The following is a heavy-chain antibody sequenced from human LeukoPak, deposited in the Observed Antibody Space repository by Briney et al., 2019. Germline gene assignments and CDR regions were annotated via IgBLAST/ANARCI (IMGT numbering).Heavy chain of an antibody. CDR1: GHTFPSHD. J-gene: IGHJ4*02. CDR3: TREKDCADGICYED. CDR2: MSPKSGKP. Sequence: GASVKVSCKASGHTFPSHDINWVRQATGLGLEWLGWMSPKSGKPGFAQKLQGRVTITRKTSISTAYMELSSLRFDDTAVYFCTREKDCADGICYEDWGQGTLVTVSS. D-gene: IGHD2-8*01. V-gene: IGHV1-8*01.